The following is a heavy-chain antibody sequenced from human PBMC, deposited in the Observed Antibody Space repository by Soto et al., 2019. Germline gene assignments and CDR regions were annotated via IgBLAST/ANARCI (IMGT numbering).Heavy chain of an antibody. CDR2: ISSSSTI. V-gene: IGHV3-48*02. Sequence: EVQLVESGGGLVQPGGSLRLSCAASGFTFSSYSMNWVRQAPWKGLEWVSYISSSSTIYYADSVKGRFTISRDNAKNSLYLQMNSLRDEDTAVYYCARDASYSYWYFDLWGRGTLVTVSS. CDR1: GFTFSSYS. J-gene: IGHJ2*01. D-gene: IGHD4-4*01. CDR3: ARDASYSYWYFDL.